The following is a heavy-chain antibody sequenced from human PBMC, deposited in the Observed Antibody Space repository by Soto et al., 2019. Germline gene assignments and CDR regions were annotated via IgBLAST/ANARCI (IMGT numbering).Heavy chain of an antibody. D-gene: IGHD3-10*01. CDR1: GYSFTSYW. CDR3: ARRGINYGSGSNNYYYYGMDV. V-gene: IGHV5-51*01. Sequence: GESLKISCKGSGYSFTSYWIGWVRQMPGKGLEWMGIIYPGDSDTRYSPSFQGQVTISADKSISTAYLQWSSLKASDTAMYYCARRGINYGSGSNNYYYYGMDVWGQGTTVTVSS. J-gene: IGHJ6*02. CDR2: IYPGDSDT.